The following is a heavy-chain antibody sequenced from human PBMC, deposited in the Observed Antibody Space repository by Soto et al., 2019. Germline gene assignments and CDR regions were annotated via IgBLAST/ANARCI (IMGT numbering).Heavy chain of an antibody. CDR2: INPSGGST. CDR3: ATGLVAVTTPDY. Sequence: QVQLVQSGAEVKKPGASVKVSCKASGYTFTSYYMHWVRQAPGQGLEWMGIINPSGGSTSYAQKCQGRVTMTRDTSTSTVYMELSSLRSEDTAVYYCATGLVAVTTPDYWGQGTLVTVSS. V-gene: IGHV1-46*03. CDR1: GYTFTSYY. D-gene: IGHD4-17*01. J-gene: IGHJ4*02.